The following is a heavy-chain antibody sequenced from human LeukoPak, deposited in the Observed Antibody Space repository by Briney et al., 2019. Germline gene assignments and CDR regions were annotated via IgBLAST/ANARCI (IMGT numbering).Heavy chain of an antibody. V-gene: IGHV3-7*04. CDR1: GFTFSSYW. Sequence: GGSLRLSCAASGFTFSSYWMSWVRQAPGKGLEWVANIKQDGSEKYYVDSVKGRFTTARDNAKNSLYLQMNSLRAEDTAVYCCAREKYSSGLFFGYWGQGTLVTVSS. CDR3: AREKYSSGLFFGY. D-gene: IGHD6-19*01. CDR2: IKQDGSEK. J-gene: IGHJ4*02.